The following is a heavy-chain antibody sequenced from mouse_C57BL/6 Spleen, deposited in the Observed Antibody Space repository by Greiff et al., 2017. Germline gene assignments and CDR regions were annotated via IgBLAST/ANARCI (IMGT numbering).Heavy chain of an antibody. CDR3: ASSSNYEDYAMDY. D-gene: IGHD2-5*01. CDR2: IYPGSGNT. CDR1: GYSFTSYY. J-gene: IGHJ4*01. V-gene: IGHV1-66*01. Sequence: QVQLQQSGPELVKPGASVKISCKASGYSFTSYYIHWVKQRPGQGLEWIGWIYPGSGNTKYNEKFKGQATLTADTSSSTAYMQLSSLTSEDSAVYYCASSSNYEDYAMDYWGQGTSVTVSS.